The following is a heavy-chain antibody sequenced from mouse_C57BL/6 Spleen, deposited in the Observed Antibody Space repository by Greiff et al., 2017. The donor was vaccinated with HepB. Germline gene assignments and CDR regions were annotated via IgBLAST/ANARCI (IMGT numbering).Heavy chain of an antibody. CDR1: GYTFTSYT. Sequence: QVQLQQSGAELARPGASVKMSCKASGYTFTSYTMHWVKQRPGQGLEWIGYINPSSGYTKYNQKFKDKATLTADKSSSTAYMQLSSLTSEDSAVYYCARPHYGDEFAYWGQGTLVTVSA. CDR2: INPSSGYT. D-gene: IGHD1-2*01. V-gene: IGHV1-4*01. J-gene: IGHJ3*01. CDR3: ARPHYGDEFAY.